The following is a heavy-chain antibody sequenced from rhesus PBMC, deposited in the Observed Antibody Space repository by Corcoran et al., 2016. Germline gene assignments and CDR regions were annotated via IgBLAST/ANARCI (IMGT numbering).Heavy chain of an antibody. Sequence: QVQLQESGPGVVKPSETLSLTCAVSGYSISSGYDWSWIRQPPGKGLEWIGYIYVSSGSTNYNPSLKNRVTISKDTSKNQFSLKLSSVTAADTAVYYCAGTERLQYYYDSGYYPDYWGQGVLVTVSS. D-gene: IGHD3-28*01. V-gene: IGHV4-76*01. CDR3: AGTERLQYYYDSGYYPDY. J-gene: IGHJ4*01. CDR1: GYSISSGYD. CDR2: IYVSSGST.